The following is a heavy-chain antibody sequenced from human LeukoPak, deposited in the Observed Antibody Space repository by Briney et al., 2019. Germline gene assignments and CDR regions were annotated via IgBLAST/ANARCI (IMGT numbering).Heavy chain of an antibody. CDR1: GFSLSNYA. CDR3: AREDARDGGYFDY. V-gene: IGHV3-23*01. D-gene: IGHD3-16*01. Sequence: GGSLRLSCAASGFSLSNYAMGWVRQAPGKGLESLSVFNGGGWYSNHADSVKSPFTMSRDTSKNTVYLQMDSLRVEDTPVYYCAREDARDGGYFDYWAQGTRVTVSS. CDR2: FNGGGWYS. J-gene: IGHJ4*02.